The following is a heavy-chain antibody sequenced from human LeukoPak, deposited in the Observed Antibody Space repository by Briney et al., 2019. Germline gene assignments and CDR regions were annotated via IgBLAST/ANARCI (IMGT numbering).Heavy chain of an antibody. CDR2: INQDGSDK. V-gene: IGHV3-7*01. CDR3: ARDLSSWLGGPFDY. D-gene: IGHD2-15*01. J-gene: IGHJ4*02. Sequence: GGSLRLSCAASGFTFSSYWMSWVRQPPGKGREWVANINQDGSDKYYVESVKGRFTISRDKAKNSLYPQMNSLRAEDTAVYYCARDLSSWLGGPFDYWGQGALVTVSS. CDR1: GFTFSSYW.